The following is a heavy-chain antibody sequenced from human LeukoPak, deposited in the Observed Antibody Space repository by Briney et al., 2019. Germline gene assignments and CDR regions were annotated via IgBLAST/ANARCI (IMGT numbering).Heavy chain of an antibody. D-gene: IGHD3-22*01. Sequence: ASVKVSCKASGYTFTSYYMHWVRQAPGQGLEWMGIINPSGGSTSYAQKFQGRVTMTMDTSTSTVYMELSSLRSEDTAVYYCARESRRGDYYDSSGSYDYWGQGTLVTVSS. CDR1: GYTFTSYY. CDR2: INPSGGST. CDR3: ARESRRGDYYDSSGSYDY. V-gene: IGHV1-46*01. J-gene: IGHJ4*02.